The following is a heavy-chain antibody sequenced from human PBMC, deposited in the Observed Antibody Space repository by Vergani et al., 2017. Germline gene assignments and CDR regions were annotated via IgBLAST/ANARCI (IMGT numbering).Heavy chain of an antibody. CDR1: VGSISSYY. J-gene: IGHJ6*02. Sequence: QVQLQESGPGLVKPSETLSLTCTVPVGSISSYYWSWIWQPPGKGLEWIGYIYYSGSTNYNPSLKSRVTISVDTSKNQFSLKLSSVTAADTAVYYCARVPYYYDTLTYYYGMDVWGQGTTVTVSS. CDR3: ARVPYYYDTLTYYYGMDV. V-gene: IGHV4-59*01. CDR2: IYYSGST. D-gene: IGHD3-22*01.